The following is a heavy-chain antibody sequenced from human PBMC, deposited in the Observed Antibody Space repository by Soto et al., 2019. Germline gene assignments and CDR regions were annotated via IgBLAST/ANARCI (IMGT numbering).Heavy chain of an antibody. Sequence: ASVKVSCKASGSTFSKSAIYWVRQAPGQGLVWMGGFNPIFGAPYYAQTFQGRVTITADESTGTVYMDLSSLRSEDTAVYYCAVGNSTTYNGFDPWGQGTLVTVSS. CDR1: GSTFSKSA. CDR3: AVGNSTTYNGFDP. CDR2: FNPIFGAP. J-gene: IGHJ5*02. V-gene: IGHV1-69*13. D-gene: IGHD1-7*01.